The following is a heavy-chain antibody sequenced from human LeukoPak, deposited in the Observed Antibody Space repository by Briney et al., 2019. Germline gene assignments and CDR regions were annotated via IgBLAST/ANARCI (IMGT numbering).Heavy chain of an antibody. V-gene: IGHV3-21*01. CDR3: ARALAAAGTNY. CDR1: GFTFSSYS. D-gene: IGHD6-13*01. Sequence: GASLRLSCAASGFTFSSYSMNWVRQAPGKGLEWVSSISSSSSYIYYADSVKGRFTISRDNAKNSLYLQMNSLRAEDTAVYYCARALAAAGTNYWGQGTLVTVSS. J-gene: IGHJ4*02. CDR2: ISSSSSYI.